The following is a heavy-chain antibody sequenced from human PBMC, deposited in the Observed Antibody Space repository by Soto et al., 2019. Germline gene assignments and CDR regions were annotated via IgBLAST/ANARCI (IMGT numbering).Heavy chain of an antibody. Sequence: SETLSLTCTLSGGSISSGGYYWSWIRQHPGKGLEWIGYIYYSGSTYYNPSLKSRVTISVDTSKNQFSLKLSSVTAADTAVYYCASSAYYDNRSSEVQYFQHWGQCKLVIVS. V-gene: IGHV4-31*03. D-gene: IGHD3-9*01. CDR3: ASSAYYDNRSSEVQYFQH. CDR2: IYYSGST. CDR1: GGSISSGGYY. J-gene: IGHJ1*01.